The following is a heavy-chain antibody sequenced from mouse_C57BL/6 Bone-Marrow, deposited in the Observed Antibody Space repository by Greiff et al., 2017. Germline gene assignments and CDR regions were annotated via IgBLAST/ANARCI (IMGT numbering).Heavy chain of an antibody. J-gene: IGHJ2*01. CDR2: IDPENGDT. Sequence: EVQLQQSGAELVRPGASVKLSCTASGFNIKDDYMHWVKQRPEQGLEWIGWIDPENGDTEYASKFQGQATITADTSSNTAYLQLSSLTSEDTAVYYCATPLDTTVVATDYWGQGTTLTVSS. CDR3: ATPLDTTVVATDY. D-gene: IGHD1-1*01. V-gene: IGHV14-4*01. CDR1: GFNIKDDY.